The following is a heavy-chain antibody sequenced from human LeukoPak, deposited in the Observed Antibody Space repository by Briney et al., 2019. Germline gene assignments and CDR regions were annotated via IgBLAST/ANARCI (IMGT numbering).Heavy chain of an antibody. CDR3: ARDLVYSAAAGNPGAYDY. Sequence: SVKVSCTASGGTFSSYAISWVRQAPGQGLEWMGGIIPIFGTANYAQKFQGRVTITADESTSTAYMELSSLRSEDTAVYYCARDLVYSAAAGNPGAYDYWGQGTLVTVSS. CDR2: IIPIFGTA. V-gene: IGHV1-69*13. CDR1: GGTFSSYA. J-gene: IGHJ4*02. D-gene: IGHD6-13*01.